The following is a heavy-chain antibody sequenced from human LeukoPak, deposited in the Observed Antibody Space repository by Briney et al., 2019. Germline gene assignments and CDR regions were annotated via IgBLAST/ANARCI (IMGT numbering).Heavy chain of an antibody. V-gene: IGHV3-48*01. CDR2: ISTGSNTI. D-gene: IGHD6-6*01. J-gene: IGHJ4*02. CDR3: ARKFSYSSSAYNPHYFDF. CDR1: GFSFSSYS. Sequence: GGSLRLSCAASGFSFSSYSMNWVRQAPGKGLEWISYISTGSNTIYYADSVRGRFTISRDNAKNSLYLQMNSLRVEDTAMYYCARKFSYSSSAYNPHYFDFWGQGIQVTVAS.